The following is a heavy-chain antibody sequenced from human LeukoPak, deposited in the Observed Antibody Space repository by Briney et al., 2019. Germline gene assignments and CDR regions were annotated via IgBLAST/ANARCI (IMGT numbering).Heavy chain of an antibody. D-gene: IGHD4-17*01. CDR3: ARDYGDYVYGMDV. J-gene: IGHJ6*02. V-gene: IGHV3-21*01. CDR2: ISSSSSYI. CDR1: GFTFSSYS. Sequence: PGGSLRLSCVASGFTFSSYSMNWVRQAPGKGLEWVSSISSSSSYIYYADSVKGRFTISRDNAKNSLYLQMNSLRAEDTAVYYCARDYGDYVYGMDVWGQGTTVTVSS.